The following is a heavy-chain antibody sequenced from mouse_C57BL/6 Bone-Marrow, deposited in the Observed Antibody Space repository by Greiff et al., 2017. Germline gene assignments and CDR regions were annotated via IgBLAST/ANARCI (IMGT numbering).Heavy chain of an antibody. V-gene: IGHV1-55*01. J-gene: IGHJ2*01. CDR2: IYPGSGST. CDR3: ARIYYGNDVFDY. Sequence: QVQLQQPGAELVKPGASVKMSCKASGYTFTSYWITWVKQRPGQGLEWIGDIYPGSGSTNYNEKFKSKATLTVDTSSSTAYMQLSSLTSEDSAVYYGARIYYGNDVFDYWGQGTTLTVSS. D-gene: IGHD2-2*01. CDR1: GYTFTSYW.